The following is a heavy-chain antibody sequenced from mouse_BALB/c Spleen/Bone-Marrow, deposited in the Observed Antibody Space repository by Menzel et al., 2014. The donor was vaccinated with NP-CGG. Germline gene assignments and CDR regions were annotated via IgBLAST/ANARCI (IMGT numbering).Heavy chain of an antibody. CDR1: GYAFTNYL. CDR2: INSGSGGP. D-gene: IGHD2-3*01. Sequence: VQLVESGAELVRPGTSVKVSCKASGYAFTNYLIEWVKQRPGQGLEWIGVINSGSGGPNYKEKFKGKATLTADKSSSTAYMQLSSLTSDDSAVYFCARRDDGYYYYAMDYWGQGTSVTVSS. J-gene: IGHJ4*01. V-gene: IGHV1-54*03. CDR3: ARRDDGYYYYAMDY.